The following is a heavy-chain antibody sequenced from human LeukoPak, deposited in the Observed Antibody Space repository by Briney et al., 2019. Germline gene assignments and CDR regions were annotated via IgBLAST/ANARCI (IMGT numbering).Heavy chain of an antibody. CDR1: GGSISSYY. CDR3: ARGEGGYNSHFDY. J-gene: IGHJ4*02. V-gene: IGHV4-59*01. Sequence: SETLSLTCTVSGGSISSYYWSWIPQPPGKGLEWIGYIYYSGSTNYNPSLKSRVTISVDTSKNQFSLKLSSVTAADTAVYYCARGEGGYNSHFDYWGQGTLVTVSS. CDR2: IYYSGST. D-gene: IGHD5-24*01.